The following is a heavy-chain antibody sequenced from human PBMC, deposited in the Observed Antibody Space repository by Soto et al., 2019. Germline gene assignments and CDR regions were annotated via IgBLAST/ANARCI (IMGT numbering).Heavy chain of an antibody. D-gene: IGHD3-10*01. CDR2: INQYGSEK. CDR1: GFTFANHW. J-gene: IGHJ4*02. V-gene: IGHV3-7*03. CDR3: AVYGSGVSAAAY. Sequence: SLRLSCAGYGFTFANHWLSWVRQAPGKGLEWVANINQYGSEKYYVDSVKGRFTISRDNAKNSPYLQMNSLRVEDTAVYYCAVYGSGVSAAAYWGQGTLVTVSS.